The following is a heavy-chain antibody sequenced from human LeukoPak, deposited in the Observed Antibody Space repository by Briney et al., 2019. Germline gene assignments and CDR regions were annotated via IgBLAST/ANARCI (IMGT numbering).Heavy chain of an antibody. V-gene: IGHV3-30*18. CDR1: GFTLRNFW. CDR2: ISYDGSNK. J-gene: IGHJ4*02. D-gene: IGHD3-22*01. Sequence: PGGSLRLSCAASGFTLRNFWMTWVRQAPGKGLEWVAVISYDGSNKYYADSVKGRFTISRDNSKNTLYLQMNSLRAEDTAVYYCAKDGIYDSSGYYYPDYWGQGTLVTVSS. CDR3: AKDGIYDSSGYYYPDY.